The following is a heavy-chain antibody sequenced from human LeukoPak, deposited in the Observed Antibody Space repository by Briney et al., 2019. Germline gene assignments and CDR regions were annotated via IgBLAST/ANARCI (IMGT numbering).Heavy chain of an antibody. Sequence: GGSLRLSCAASGFTFSSYSLNWVRQAPGKGLEWVSAISGSGGSTYYADSVKGRFTISRDNSKNTLYLQMNSLRAEDTAVYYCAKMGTIVATSFDYWGQGTLVTVSS. V-gene: IGHV3-23*01. CDR2: ISGSGGST. CDR3: AKMGTIVATSFDY. J-gene: IGHJ4*02. CDR1: GFTFSSYS. D-gene: IGHD5-12*01.